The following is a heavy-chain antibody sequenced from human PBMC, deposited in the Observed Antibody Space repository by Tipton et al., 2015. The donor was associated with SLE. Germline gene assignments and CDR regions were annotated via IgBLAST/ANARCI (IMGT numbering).Heavy chain of an antibody. CDR2: IYGPGRT. CDR3: ARDLQYSSGPMDAFDV. CDR1: GGSITSGSYY. Sequence: TLSLTCTVSGGSITSGSYYWSWIRQPAGKGLEWIGHIYGPGRTNYNPSFKSRVTMSVDTSKKQFYLKLSSVTAADTAIYYCARDLQYSSGPMDAFDVWGQGTMVTVSS. J-gene: IGHJ3*01. V-gene: IGHV4-61*09. D-gene: IGHD3-22*01.